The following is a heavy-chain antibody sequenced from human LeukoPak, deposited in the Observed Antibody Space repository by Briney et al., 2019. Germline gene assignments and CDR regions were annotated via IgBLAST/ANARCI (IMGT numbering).Heavy chain of an antibody. J-gene: IGHJ4*02. CDR3: GGDLDGTNHFDY. CDR2: IYDSGST. V-gene: IGHV4-31*03. CDR1: TGAIRRGGDY. D-gene: IGHD2-8*01. Sequence: SETLSLTCTVFTGAIRRGGDYWSWIRQHPGKGLEWIGYIYDSGSTYYSPSLKSRVTISADTSKNQFSLRLSSVTTAETAVYYRGGDLDGTNHFDYWGQGTLVTVSS.